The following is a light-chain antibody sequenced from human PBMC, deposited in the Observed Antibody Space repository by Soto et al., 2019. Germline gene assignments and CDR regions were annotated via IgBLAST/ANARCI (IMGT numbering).Light chain of an antibody. Sequence: DIQMTQSPSSLSASVGDRVAITCRASQDISNFLNWYQQTPGKAPKLLTYDASDLETGVPSRFSGSGSGTDFTFTISNVQPEDTATYYCQQYDYLPFTFGPGTKVDIK. J-gene: IGKJ3*01. CDR3: QQYDYLPFT. CDR2: DAS. V-gene: IGKV1-33*01. CDR1: QDISNF.